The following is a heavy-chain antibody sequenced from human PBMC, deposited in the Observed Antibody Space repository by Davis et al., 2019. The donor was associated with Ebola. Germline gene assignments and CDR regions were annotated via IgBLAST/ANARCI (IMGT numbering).Heavy chain of an antibody. V-gene: IGHV4-59*08. Sequence: SETLSLTCTVSGGSISSYYWSWVRQPPGKGLEWIGYIYDSGSTNYNPSLKSRVTISADTSKNQFSLKLSSVTAADTAVYYCARHRSRGFGVVISWSFDPWGQGTLVTVSS. CDR3: ARHRSRGFGVVISWSFDP. CDR2: IYDSGST. CDR1: GGSISSYY. J-gene: IGHJ5*02. D-gene: IGHD3-3*01.